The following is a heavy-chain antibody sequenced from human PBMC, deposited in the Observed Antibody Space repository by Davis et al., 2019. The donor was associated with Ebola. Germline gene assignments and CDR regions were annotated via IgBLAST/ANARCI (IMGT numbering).Heavy chain of an antibody. J-gene: IGHJ5*02. Sequence: SETLSLTCAVSGGSISSGGYSWSWIRQPPGKGLEWIGYIYHSGSTYYNPSLKSRVTISVDRSKNQFSLKLSSVTAADTATYYCAIDADFGEYGWFDPWGQGTLVIVSS. CDR2: IYHSGST. CDR3: AIDADFGEYGWFDP. D-gene: IGHD4-17*01. CDR1: GGSISSGGYS. V-gene: IGHV4-30-2*01.